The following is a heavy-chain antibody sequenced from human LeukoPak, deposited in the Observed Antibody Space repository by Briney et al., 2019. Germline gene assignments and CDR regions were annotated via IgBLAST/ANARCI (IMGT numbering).Heavy chain of an antibody. CDR3: ARISGSSTSSEADYYYYYGMDV. Sequence: PSETLSLTCTVSGDSISRYYWSWIRQPPGRGLEWIGYIHYTGDTNYNPSLKSRVTISVDTSKNQFSLKLSSVTAADTAVYYCARISGSSTSSEADYYYYYGMDVWGQGTTVTVSS. D-gene: IGHD2-2*01. J-gene: IGHJ6*02. V-gene: IGHV4-59*08. CDR2: IHYTGDT. CDR1: GDSISRYY.